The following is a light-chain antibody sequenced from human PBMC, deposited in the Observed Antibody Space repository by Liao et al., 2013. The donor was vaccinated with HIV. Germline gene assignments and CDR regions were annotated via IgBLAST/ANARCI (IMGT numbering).Light chain of an antibody. V-gene: IGLV3-1*01. CDR1: NLGDKY. CDR3: QAWDRTTSYG. Sequence: SYELTQAPSVSVSPGQTASITCSGDNLGDKYVCWYQQKPGQSPVLVIYQDSRRSSGIPERFSGSNSGNTATLTISGTQPMDEADYYCQAWDRTTSYGFGTGTKVTVL. CDR2: QDS. J-gene: IGLJ1*01.